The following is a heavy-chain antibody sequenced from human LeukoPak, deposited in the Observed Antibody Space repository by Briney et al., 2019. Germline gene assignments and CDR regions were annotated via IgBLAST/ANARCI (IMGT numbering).Heavy chain of an antibody. CDR3: ARHVRHPMIARAWFDP. J-gene: IGHJ5*02. CDR1: GGSISSYY. D-gene: IGHD3-22*01. CDR2: IYYSGST. V-gene: IGHV4-59*08. Sequence: TSETLSLTCTVSGGSISSYYWSWIRQPPGKGLEWIGYIYYSGSTNYNPSLKSRVTISVDTSKNQFSLKLSSVTAAGTAVYYCARHVRHPMIARAWFDPWGQGTLVTVSS.